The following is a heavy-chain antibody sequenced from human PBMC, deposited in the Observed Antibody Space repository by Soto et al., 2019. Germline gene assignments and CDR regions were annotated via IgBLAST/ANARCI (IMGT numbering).Heavy chain of an antibody. CDR1: GFTFSSYS. CDR2: ISSSSSYI. CDR3: ARDGVLSSSWYPFDY. J-gene: IGHJ4*02. V-gene: IGHV3-21*01. Sequence: EVQLVESGGGLVKPGGSLRLSCAASGFTFSSYSMNWVRQAPGKGLEWVSSISSSSSYIYYADSVKGRFTISRDNAKNSLYLQMNSLRAEDTAVYYCARDGVLSSSWYPFDYWGQGTLVTVSS. D-gene: IGHD6-13*01.